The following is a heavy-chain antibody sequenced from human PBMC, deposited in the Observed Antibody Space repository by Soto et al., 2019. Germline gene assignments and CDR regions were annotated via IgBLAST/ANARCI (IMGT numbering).Heavy chain of an antibody. Sequence: SETRSLTCAVYGGSFSCYYWSWIRQPPGKGLEWIGEINHSGSTNYNPSLKSRVTISVDTSKNQFSLKLSSVTAADTAVYYCARGGDYYDAEGFDYWGQGTLVTVSS. CDR1: GGSFSCYY. J-gene: IGHJ4*02. D-gene: IGHD3-22*01. CDR3: ARGGDYYDAEGFDY. CDR2: INHSGST. V-gene: IGHV4-34*01.